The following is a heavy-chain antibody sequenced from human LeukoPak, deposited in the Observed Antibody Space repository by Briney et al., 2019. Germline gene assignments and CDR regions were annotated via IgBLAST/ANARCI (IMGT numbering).Heavy chain of an antibody. Sequence: RASVKVSCKASGGTFSSYAISWVRQAPGQGLEWMGRIIPILGIANYAQKFQGRVTITADKSTSTAYMELSSLRSEDTAVYYCARERTAMTVFDYWGQGTPVTVSS. D-gene: IGHD5-18*01. J-gene: IGHJ4*02. CDR3: ARERTAMTVFDY. CDR2: IIPILGIA. CDR1: GGTFSSYA. V-gene: IGHV1-69*04.